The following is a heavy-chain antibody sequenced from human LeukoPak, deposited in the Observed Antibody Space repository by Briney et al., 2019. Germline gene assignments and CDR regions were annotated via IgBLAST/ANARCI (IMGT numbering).Heavy chain of an antibody. Sequence: SETLSLTCTVSGGSISSGGYYWSWIRQHPGKGLEWIGYIYYSGSTYYNPSLKSRVTISVDTSKNQFSLKLGSVTAADTAVYYCARDRGSGYTNFDYWGQGTLVTVSS. CDR2: IYYSGST. D-gene: IGHD3-22*01. V-gene: IGHV4-31*03. CDR1: GGSISSGGYY. CDR3: ARDRGSGYTNFDY. J-gene: IGHJ4*02.